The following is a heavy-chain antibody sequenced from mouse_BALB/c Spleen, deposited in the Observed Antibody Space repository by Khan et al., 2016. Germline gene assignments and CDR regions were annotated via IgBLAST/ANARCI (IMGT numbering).Heavy chain of an antibody. V-gene: IGHV2-9-2*01. CDR2: IWTGGGT. Sequence: QMQLEESGPGLVAPTQSLSITCTVSGFSLSSYDITWIHQPPGKGLEWLGVIWTGGGTNYNSAFMSRLSISKDNSKSQVFLKMNSLQTDDTAIYYCVRGGYDGDYWGQGTLVTVSA. CDR3: VRGGYDGDY. CDR1: GFSLSSYD. D-gene: IGHD2-2*01. J-gene: IGHJ3*01.